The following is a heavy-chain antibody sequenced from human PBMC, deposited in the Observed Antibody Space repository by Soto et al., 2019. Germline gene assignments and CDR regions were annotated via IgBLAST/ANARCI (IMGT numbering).Heavy chain of an antibody. J-gene: IGHJ1*01. V-gene: IGHV3-23*01. D-gene: IGHD3-10*01. Sequence: GGSLRLSCTASGFTSSSNAMSWVRQPPEKGLEWVSAISGSGGSTYYADSVKGRFTISRDNSKNTLYLQMNSLRAEDTAVYYCANFYGTGSRQQRSFVFWGKGTLGSVSS. CDR2: ISGSGGST. CDR3: ANFYGTGSRQQRSFVF. CDR1: GFTSSSNA.